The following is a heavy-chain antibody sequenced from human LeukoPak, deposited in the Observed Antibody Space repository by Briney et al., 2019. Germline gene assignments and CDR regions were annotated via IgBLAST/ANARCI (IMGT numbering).Heavy chain of an antibody. V-gene: IGHV4-39*01. D-gene: IGHD3-9*01. CDR3: ASQDFFETTGYLDF. Sequence: SETLSLTCTVSGGPISSNSYYWGWFRQPPGKGLEWIGSIYYSGSTYYKPSLKSRVTISVDTSKNQFSLKLSSVTAADTAVYYCASQDFFETTGYLDFWGQGTLVTVSS. CDR2: IYYSGST. J-gene: IGHJ4*02. CDR1: GGPISSNSYY.